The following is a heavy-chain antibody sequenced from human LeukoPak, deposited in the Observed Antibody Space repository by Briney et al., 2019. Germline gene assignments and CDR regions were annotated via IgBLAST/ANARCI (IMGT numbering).Heavy chain of an antibody. V-gene: IGHV1-18*01. CDR3: AKSRGYSGYDPFDAFDI. CDR1: GYTFTSYG. Sequence: ASVKVSCKASGYTFTSYGISWVRQAPGQGLEWMGWISAYNGNTNYAQKLQGRVTMTTDTSTSTAYMEQRSLRSDDTAVYYCAKSRGYSGYDPFDAFDIWGQGTMVTVSS. J-gene: IGHJ3*02. D-gene: IGHD5-12*01. CDR2: ISAYNGNT.